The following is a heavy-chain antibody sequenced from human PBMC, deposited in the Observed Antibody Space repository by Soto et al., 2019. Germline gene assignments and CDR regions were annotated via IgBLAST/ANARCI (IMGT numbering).Heavy chain of an antibody. D-gene: IGHD3-22*01. Sequence: QVSLEESGGGVVQPGRSQRLSCVASGFIFSGSAMHWVRQAPGKGLEWVAVISFDGGDEHYADSVKGRFTISRDNSKNTLHLQMNSLRAEDTAVYYCAKDVAPSQWFMDVWGQGTTVTVSS. CDR2: ISFDGGDE. CDR3: AKDVAPSQWFMDV. V-gene: IGHV3-30-3*01. J-gene: IGHJ6*02. CDR1: GFIFSGSA.